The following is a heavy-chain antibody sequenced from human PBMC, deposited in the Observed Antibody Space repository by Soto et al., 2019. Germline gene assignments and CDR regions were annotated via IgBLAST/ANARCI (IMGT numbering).Heavy chain of an antibody. J-gene: IGHJ5*02. CDR2: IIPIIGPA. D-gene: IGHD3-22*01. Sequence: QVQLVQSGAEVKRPGSSVKLSCKASGGTFTYYGISWVRQAPGQGLEWMGGIIPIIGPATYAQKFQGRLTITADQSTSPAYMELSSLGSEDTALYYCARDLGTTIAGPPRRETYGWMDPWGQGTLVPGSS. CDR1: GGTFTYYG. V-gene: IGHV1-69*01. CDR3: ARDLGTTIAGPPRRETYGWMDP.